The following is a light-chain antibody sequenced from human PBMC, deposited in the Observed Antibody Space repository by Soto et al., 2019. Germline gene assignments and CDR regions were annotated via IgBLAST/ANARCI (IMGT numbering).Light chain of an antibody. CDR2: GAS. CDR3: QQYGSSPPT. CDR1: QSVSSNY. V-gene: IGKV3-20*01. Sequence: EIVLTQSPGTLSLSPGERATLSCRASQSVSSNYLAWYRRKPGQAPRLLIYGASYRATDIPGRFSGSGSGTDFTLTITRLEPEDFAGYYCQQYGSSPPTFGPGTRVEIK. J-gene: IGKJ1*01.